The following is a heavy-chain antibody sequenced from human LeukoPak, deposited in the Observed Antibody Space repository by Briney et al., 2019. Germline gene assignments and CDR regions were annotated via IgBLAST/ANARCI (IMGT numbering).Heavy chain of an antibody. Sequence: GESLKISCKGSGYSFTSYWIVWVRQMPGKGLEWMGINYPGDSDTRYSPSFQGQVTISADESISTAYLQWSSLKASDTAIYYCERTDGVVRASADYWGQGNLVTVSS. J-gene: IGHJ4*02. CDR3: ERTDGVVRASADY. CDR1: GYSFTSYW. CDR2: NYPGDSDT. D-gene: IGHD1-26*01. V-gene: IGHV5-51*01.